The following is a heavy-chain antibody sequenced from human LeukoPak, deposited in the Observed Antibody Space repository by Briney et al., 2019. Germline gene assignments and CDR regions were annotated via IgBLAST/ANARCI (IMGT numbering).Heavy chain of an antibody. D-gene: IGHD1-1*01. Sequence: ASVRVSCKASGFVFTSYGFTWVRQAPGQWLEWMGWISANDGKIHYSERHQGRVTMTTDTVTSTAYMELRSLRSDDTAVYYCARELHVERDDYWGQGTLVTVSS. J-gene: IGHJ4*02. CDR3: ARELHVERDDY. CDR1: GFVFTSYG. CDR2: ISANDGKI. V-gene: IGHV1-18*01.